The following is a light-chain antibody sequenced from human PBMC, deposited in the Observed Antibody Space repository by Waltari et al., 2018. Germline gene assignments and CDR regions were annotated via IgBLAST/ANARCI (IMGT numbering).Light chain of an antibody. CDR1: QNISPW. V-gene: IGKV1-5*03. Sequence: DIQMTQSPSTLPASVGDRVTITCRASQNISPWLAWHQQKPGKTPMLLIYKTSSLESGVPSRFSGSGSGTEFTLTISSLQPDDFATYYCQHYKTSFRTFGQGTRVEIK. CDR3: QHYKTSFRT. CDR2: KTS. J-gene: IGKJ1*01.